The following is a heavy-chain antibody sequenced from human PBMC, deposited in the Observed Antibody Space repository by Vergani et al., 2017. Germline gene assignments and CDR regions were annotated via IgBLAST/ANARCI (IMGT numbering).Heavy chain of an antibody. V-gene: IGHV1-69*04. CDR2: VIPLSGVT. CDR3: ANPHHCGSACYSTFDS. CDR1: GSTLSRYA. J-gene: IGHJ4*02. Sequence: QVQLVQSGAEVKKPGSSVKLSCKASGSTLSRYAINWVRQAPGRGLEWMGRVIPLSGVTNYAHQFQGRVTITADRSTITAYMDLTSLRYEDTAVYYCANPHHCGSACYSTFDSCRQGSLVTVSS. D-gene: IGHD2-21*02.